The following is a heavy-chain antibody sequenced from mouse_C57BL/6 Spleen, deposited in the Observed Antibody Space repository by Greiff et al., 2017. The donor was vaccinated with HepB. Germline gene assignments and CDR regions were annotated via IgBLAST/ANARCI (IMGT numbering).Heavy chain of an antibody. D-gene: IGHD1-1*01. J-gene: IGHJ1*03. V-gene: IGHV1-15*01. CDR1: GYTFTDYE. CDR2: IDPETGGT. CDR3: TREGRGWYFDV. Sequence: QVHVKQSGAELVRPGASVTLSCKASGYTFTDYEMHWVKQTPVHGLEWIGAIDPETGGTAYNQKFKGKAILTADKSSSTAYMELRSLTSEDSAVYYCTREGRGWYFDVWGTGTTVTVSS.